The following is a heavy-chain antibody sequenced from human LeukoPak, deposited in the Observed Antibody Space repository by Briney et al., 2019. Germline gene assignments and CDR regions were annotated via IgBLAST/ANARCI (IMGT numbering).Heavy chain of an antibody. V-gene: IGHV3-23*01. CDR3: AKDLNYDILTGYFDY. D-gene: IGHD3-9*01. J-gene: IGHJ4*02. Sequence: GGSLRLSCAASGFTFTNAWMSWVRQAPGKGLEWVSAISGSGGSTYYADSVKGRFTISRDNSKNTLYLQMNSLRAEDTAVYYCAKDLNYDILTGYFDYWGQGTLVTVSS. CDR1: GFTFTNAW. CDR2: ISGSGGST.